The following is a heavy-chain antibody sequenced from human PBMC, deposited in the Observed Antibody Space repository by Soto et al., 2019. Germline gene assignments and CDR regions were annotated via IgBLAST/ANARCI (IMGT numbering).Heavy chain of an antibody. V-gene: IGHV2-5*01. CDR3: AHSYGYREAGY. J-gene: IGHJ4*02. Sequence: QITLKESGPSLVKPTQTLTLTCTFSGFSLSTSGVGVGWIRQPPGKALEWLALIYWNDDKGYSPSLKSRPTITKHTSKNQVVLTMTNMDPVDTATYYCAHSYGYREAGYWGQGTLVTVSS. D-gene: IGHD5-18*01. CDR2: IYWNDDK. CDR1: GFSLSTSGVG.